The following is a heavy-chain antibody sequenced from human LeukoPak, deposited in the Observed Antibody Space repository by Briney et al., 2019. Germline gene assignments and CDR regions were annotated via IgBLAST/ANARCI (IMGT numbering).Heavy chain of an antibody. CDR3: AREQGSWYYGMDV. CDR1: GGSISSYY. CDR2: IYYSGST. V-gene: IGHV4-59*01. D-gene: IGHD6-13*01. Sequence: SETLSLTCTVSGGSISSYYWRWIRQPPGKGLEWIGYIYYSGSTNYNPSLKSRVTISVDTSKNQFSLKLSSVTAADTAVYYCAREQGSWYYGMDVWGQGTTVTVSS. J-gene: IGHJ6*02.